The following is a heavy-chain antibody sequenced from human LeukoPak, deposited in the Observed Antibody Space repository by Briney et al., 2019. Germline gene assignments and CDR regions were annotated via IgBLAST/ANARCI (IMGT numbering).Heavy chain of an antibody. Sequence: GRSLRLSCAASGFTFSSYGMHWVRRAPGKGLEWVAVISYDGSNKYYADSVKGRFTISRDNSKNTLYLQMNSLRAEDTAVYYCAKDWQQLVPTYYGMDVWGKGTTVTVSS. J-gene: IGHJ6*04. CDR1: GFTFSSYG. D-gene: IGHD6-13*01. CDR3: AKDWQQLVPTYYGMDV. CDR2: ISYDGSNK. V-gene: IGHV3-30*18.